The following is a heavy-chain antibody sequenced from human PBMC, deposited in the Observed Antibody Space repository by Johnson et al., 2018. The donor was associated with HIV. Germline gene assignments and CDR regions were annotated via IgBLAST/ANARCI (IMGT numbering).Heavy chain of an antibody. CDR2: ISYDGSNK. Sequence: VQLVESGGGVVQPGRSLRLSCAASGFTFSSYGMHWVRQAPGKGLEWVAVISYDGSNKYYADSVKGRFTISRDNSKNRLYLQMNSLRAENTAVYYCARGNTLDIWGQGTMVTVSS. CDR3: ARGNTLDI. J-gene: IGHJ3*02. CDR1: GFTFSSYG. V-gene: IGHV3-30*03.